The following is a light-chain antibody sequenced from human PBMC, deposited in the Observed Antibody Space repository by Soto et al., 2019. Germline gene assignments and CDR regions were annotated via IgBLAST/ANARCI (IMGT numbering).Light chain of an antibody. CDR2: GAP. CDR1: QTVRSSS. CDR3: DQYGNATLT. V-gene: IGKV3-20*01. Sequence: ETLLTQPACTLSLSQSERSTLSYRASQTVRSSSFDWYKKKQREAPRLFIYGAPSRANGIPDRFSGSGSGTEFTLTLSRLEPEDFALHYSDQYGNATLTSGGGTKG. J-gene: IGKJ4*01.